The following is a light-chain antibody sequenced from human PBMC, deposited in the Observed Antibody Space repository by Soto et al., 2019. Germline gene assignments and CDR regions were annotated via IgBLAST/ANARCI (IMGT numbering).Light chain of an antibody. V-gene: IGLV2-11*01. CDR1: SSDVGGYNY. Sequence: QSALTQPRSVSGSPGQSVTISCTGTSSDVGGYNYVSWYQQHPGKAPKLMIYDVSKRPSGVPDRFSGSKSGNTASLTISGLQPEAEADYSCCSYAGSYTVVFGGGTKLTVL. CDR3: CSYAGSYTVV. J-gene: IGLJ2*01. CDR2: DVS.